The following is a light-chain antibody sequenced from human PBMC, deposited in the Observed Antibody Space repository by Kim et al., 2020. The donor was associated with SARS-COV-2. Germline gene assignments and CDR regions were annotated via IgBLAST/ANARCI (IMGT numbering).Light chain of an antibody. V-gene: IGKV4-1*01. J-gene: IGKJ4*01. Sequence: DIVMTQSPDSLAVSLGERATINCKSSQSVLSSSNNKNYLAWYQQKPGQPPKMLIYWASTRESGVPDRYSGSGSGTDFTLTISSLRAEDGAIEYCQQYYSTPRAFGGGTKVDIK. CDR3: QQYYSTPRA. CDR2: WAS. CDR1: QSVLSSSNNKNY.